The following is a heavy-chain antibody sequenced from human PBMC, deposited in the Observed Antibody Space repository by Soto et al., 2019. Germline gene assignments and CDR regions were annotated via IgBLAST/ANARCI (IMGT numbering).Heavy chain of an antibody. D-gene: IGHD2-2*02. CDR2: ISYDGSNK. CDR3: ARHFCYTTAGCGMDV. J-gene: IGHJ6*02. Sequence: PXESLRLACAACGFTFSSYAMHWIRQAPGKGLEWVAVISYDGSNKYYADSVKGRFTISRDNSKNTLYLQMNSLRAEDTAVYYCARHFCYTTAGCGMDVWGQGTTVTVSS. V-gene: IGHV3-30-3*01. CDR1: GFTFSSYA.